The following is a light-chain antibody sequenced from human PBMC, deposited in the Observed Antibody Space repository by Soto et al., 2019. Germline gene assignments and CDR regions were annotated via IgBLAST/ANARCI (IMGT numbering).Light chain of an antibody. J-gene: IGLJ1*01. Sequence: QSVLTQPPSVSGAPGQRVTISCTGSSSNIGAGYDVHWYQQFPGTAPKLLIYGNSNRPSGVPDRFSGSKSGTSASLAITGLQAEDEADHYCKSYDTSLSGSYVFGTGTKVTVL. CDR2: GNS. CDR1: SSNIGAGYD. V-gene: IGLV1-40*01. CDR3: KSYDTSLSGSYV.